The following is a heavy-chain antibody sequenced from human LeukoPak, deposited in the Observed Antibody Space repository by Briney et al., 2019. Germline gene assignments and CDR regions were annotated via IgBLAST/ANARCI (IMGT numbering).Heavy chain of an antibody. CDR2: ISGSGGST. Sequence: SGGSLRLSCAASGFTFSGYGMSWVRQAPGKGLEWVSVISGSGGSTYYADSVKGRFTISRDNSKNTLYLQMNSLRAEDTAVYYCAKGGVRGVILYYFDDWGQGTLVTVSS. D-gene: IGHD3-10*01. V-gene: IGHV3-23*01. CDR3: AKGGVRGVILYYFDD. J-gene: IGHJ4*02. CDR1: GFTFSGYG.